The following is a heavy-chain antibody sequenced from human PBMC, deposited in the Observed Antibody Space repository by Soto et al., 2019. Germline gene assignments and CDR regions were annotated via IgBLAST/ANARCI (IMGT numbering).Heavy chain of an antibody. V-gene: IGHV4-30-2*01. CDR3: ARGVGASYDGLEV. CDR2: IYHSGTT. CDR1: DDSISSGAYC. Sequence: QLQLQESGSGLLKPSQTLALTCGVCDDSISSGAYCWSWIRQPPGKGLEWIGHIYHSGTTYDNPSLKSRVTISMDRSKNQLSLKLRSLTAADTAVYYCARGVGASYDGLEVWGRGTTVTVSS. D-gene: IGHD1-26*01. J-gene: IGHJ6*02.